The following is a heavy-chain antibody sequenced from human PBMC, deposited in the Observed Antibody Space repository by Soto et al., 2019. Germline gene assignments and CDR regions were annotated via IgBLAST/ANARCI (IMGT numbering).Heavy chain of an antibody. V-gene: IGHV4-4*07. CDR2: IYTSGST. J-gene: IGHJ6*02. D-gene: IGHD7-27*01. CDR3: AREPRSGDWGYYYYYGMDV. Sequence: QVQLQESGPGLVKPSETLSLTCTVSGGSISSYYWSWIRQPAGKGLEWIGRIYTSGSTNYNPSLKSRVTMSVDTSKNHFSLKLSSVTAADTAVYYCAREPRSGDWGYYYYYGMDVWGQGTTVTVSS. CDR1: GGSISSYY.